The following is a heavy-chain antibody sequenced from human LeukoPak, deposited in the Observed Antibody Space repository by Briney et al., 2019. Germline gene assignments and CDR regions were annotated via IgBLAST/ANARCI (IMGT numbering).Heavy chain of an antibody. CDR2: IGSSGGSR. V-gene: IGHV3-48*03. D-gene: IGHD2-15*01. CDR3: AREGGDAFDI. CDR1: GFTFSSYE. J-gene: IGHJ3*02. Sequence: GGSLRLSCIASGFTFSSYEMDWVRRAPGKGLEWVSYIGSSGGSRYYADSVKGRFTTSRDNAKNSLYLQMNSLRAEDTAVYYCAREGGDAFDIWGQGTMVTVSS.